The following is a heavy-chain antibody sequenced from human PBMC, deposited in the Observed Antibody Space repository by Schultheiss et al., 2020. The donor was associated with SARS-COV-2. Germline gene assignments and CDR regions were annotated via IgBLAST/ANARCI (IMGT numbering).Heavy chain of an antibody. D-gene: IGHD6-13*01. CDR3: AKDTNKVGAAAAGDFDY. J-gene: IGHJ4*02. Sequence: GGSLRLSCTASGFTFGDYAVNWVRQAPGKGLEWVSAISGSGGSTYYADSVKGRFTISRDNSQNTLYLQMNSLRAEDTAVYYCAKDTNKVGAAAAGDFDYWGQGTLVTVSS. CDR2: ISGSGGST. V-gene: IGHV3-23*01. CDR1: GFTFGDYA.